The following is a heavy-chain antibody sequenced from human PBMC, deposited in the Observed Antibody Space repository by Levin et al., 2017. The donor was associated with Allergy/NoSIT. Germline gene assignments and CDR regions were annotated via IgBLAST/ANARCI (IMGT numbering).Heavy chain of an antibody. Sequence: TSETLSLTCTVSGGSISSYYWSWIRQPPGKGLEWIGYIYYSGSTNYNPSLKSRVTISVDTSKNQFSLKLSSVTAADTAVYYCARDLVQGGIDYWGQGTLVTVSS. V-gene: IGHV4-59*01. J-gene: IGHJ4*02. CDR3: ARDLVQGGIDY. D-gene: IGHD6-13*01. CDR2: IYYSGST. CDR1: GGSISSYY.